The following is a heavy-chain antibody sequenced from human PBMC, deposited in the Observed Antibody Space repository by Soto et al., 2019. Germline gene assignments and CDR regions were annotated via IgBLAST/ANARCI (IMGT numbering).Heavy chain of an antibody. CDR2: ISAYNGNT. Sequence: QVQLVQSGAEVKKPGASVKVSCKASGYTFTSYGISWVRQAPGQGLECMGWISAYNGNTNYAQKLQGRVTMTTDTSRSTAYMELRSVRSDDTAVDYCARLMIVGGAYFDYWGQGTLVTGSS. CDR3: ARLMIVGGAYFDY. J-gene: IGHJ4*02. D-gene: IGHD3-22*01. V-gene: IGHV1-18*01. CDR1: GYTFTSYG.